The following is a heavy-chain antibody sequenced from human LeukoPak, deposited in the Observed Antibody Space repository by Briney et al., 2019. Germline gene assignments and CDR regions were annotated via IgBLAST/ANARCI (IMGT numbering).Heavy chain of an antibody. CDR3: ATSDTVFTYNWFDP. D-gene: IGHD4-17*01. V-gene: IGHV4-39*01. CDR2: IHYSGST. J-gene: IGHJ5*02. CDR1: GGSISSNTYY. Sequence: WETLSLTCTVSGGSISSNTYYWGWIRRPPGKGLEWIGNIHYSGSTYYNPSLKSRVTISVDTSKNQFSLNLSSLTAADTAVYYCATSDTVFTYNWFDPWGQGTLVTVSS.